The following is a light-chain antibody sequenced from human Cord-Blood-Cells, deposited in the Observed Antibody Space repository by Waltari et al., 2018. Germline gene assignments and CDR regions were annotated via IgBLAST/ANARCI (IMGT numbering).Light chain of an antibody. Sequence: QSALTQPASVSGSPGQSITISCTGNSSDGGGYTYVSWYQQHPGKAPKLMIYDVSNRPSGVSNRFSGSKSGNTASLTISGLQAEDEADYYCSSYTSSSLVVFGGGTKLTVL. CDR2: DVS. CDR1: SSDGGGYTY. J-gene: IGLJ2*01. V-gene: IGLV2-14*01. CDR3: SSYTSSSLVV.